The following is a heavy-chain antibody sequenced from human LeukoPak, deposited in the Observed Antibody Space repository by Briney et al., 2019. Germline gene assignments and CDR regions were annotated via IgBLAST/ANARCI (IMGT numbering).Heavy chain of an antibody. CDR3: ARGRVTVDY. CDR1: GGSFSGYY. J-gene: IGHJ4*02. Sequence: PSETLSLTCAVYGGSFSGYYWSWIRQPPGKGLEWIGEINHSGSTNYNPSLKSRVTISVDTSKNQFSLKLSSVTAADTAMYYCARGRVTVDYWGQGTLATVSS. V-gene: IGHV4-34*01. D-gene: IGHD1-14*01. CDR2: INHSGST.